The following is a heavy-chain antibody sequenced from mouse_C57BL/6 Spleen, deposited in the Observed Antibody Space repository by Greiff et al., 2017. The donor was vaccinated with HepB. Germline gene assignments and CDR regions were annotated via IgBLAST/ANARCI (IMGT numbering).Heavy chain of an antibody. CDR3: ARYYGSRVWYFDV. CDR1: GYTFTSYG. CDR2: IYIGNGYT. V-gene: IGHV1-58*01. Sequence: SGAELVRPGSSVKMSCKTPGYTFTSYGINWVKQRPGQGLEWIGYIYIGNGYTEYNEKFKGQATLTSDTSSSTAYMQLSSLTSEDSAIYICARYYGSRVWYFDVWGTGTTVTVSS. D-gene: IGHD1-1*01. J-gene: IGHJ1*03.